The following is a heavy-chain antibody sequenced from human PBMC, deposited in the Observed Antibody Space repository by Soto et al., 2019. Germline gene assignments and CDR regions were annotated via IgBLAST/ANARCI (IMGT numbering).Heavy chain of an antibody. J-gene: IGHJ6*02. D-gene: IGHD1-7*01. CDR2: IYWNDDK. Sequence: SGPTLVNPTQTLTLTCTFSGFSLSTSGVGVGWIRQPPGKALEWLALIYWNDDKRYSPSLKSRLTITKDTSKNQVVLTMTNMDPVDTATYYCVHLLVRITGTTGPYYYYYGMDVWGQGTTVTVSS. V-gene: IGHV2-5*01. CDR3: VHLLVRITGTTGPYYYYYGMDV. CDR1: GFSLSTSGVG.